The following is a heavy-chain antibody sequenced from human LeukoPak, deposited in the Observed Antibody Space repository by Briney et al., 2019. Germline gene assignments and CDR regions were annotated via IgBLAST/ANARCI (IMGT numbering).Heavy chain of an antibody. CDR1: GFTVSSNY. Sequence: GGSLRLSCAASGFTVSSNYMSSVRQAPGKGLEWVSVIYSGGSTYYADSVKGRFTISRDNSKNTLYLQMNSLRAEDTAVYYCAREDIAAAGTFDYWGQGTLVTVSS. V-gene: IGHV3-66*01. D-gene: IGHD6-13*01. CDR2: IYSGGST. J-gene: IGHJ4*02. CDR3: AREDIAAAGTFDY.